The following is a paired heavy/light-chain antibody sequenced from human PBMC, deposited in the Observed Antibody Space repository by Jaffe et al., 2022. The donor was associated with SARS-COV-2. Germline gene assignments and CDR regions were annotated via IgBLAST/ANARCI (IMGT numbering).Light chain of an antibody. CDR2: WAS. Sequence: DIVMTQSPDSLAVSLGERATINCKSSQSVLYSSNNKNYLAWYQQKPGQPPKLLIYWASTRESGVPDRFSGSGSGTDFTLTISSLQAEDVAVYYCQQYYSIPYTFGQGTKLQIK. V-gene: IGKV4-1*01. CDR1: QSVLYSSNNKNY. J-gene: IGKJ2*01. CDR3: QQYYSIPYT.
Heavy chain of an antibody. CDR3: AREGLEYATMIYRAFDI. D-gene: IGHD3-22*01. CDR2: IYYSGST. V-gene: IGHV4-59*01. J-gene: IGHJ3*02. Sequence: QVQLQESGPGLVKPSETLSLTCTVSGGSISNYYWSWIRQPPGKGLEWIGYIYYSGSTNYNPSLTSRVTISVDTSKNQFSLKLSSVTAADTAVYYCAREGLEYATMIYRAFDIWGRGTMVTVSS. CDR1: GGSISNYY.